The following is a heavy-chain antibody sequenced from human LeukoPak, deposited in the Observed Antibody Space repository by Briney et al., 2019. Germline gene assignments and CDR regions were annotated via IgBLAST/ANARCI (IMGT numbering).Heavy chain of an antibody. J-gene: IGHJ3*02. V-gene: IGHV3-53*01. CDR1: EVTVTSNY. CDR3: VRGPRYYDDSGFHYGVFDI. CDR2: MYPGGDI. Sequence: GGSLRLSCAASEVTVTSNYMSWVRQAQGKGLQWVSVMYPGGDIYYADSVKGRFIISRDNSKNTLSLQMNSLTADDTAVYYCVRGPRYYDDSGFHYGVFDIWGQGTVVTVSS. D-gene: IGHD3-22*01.